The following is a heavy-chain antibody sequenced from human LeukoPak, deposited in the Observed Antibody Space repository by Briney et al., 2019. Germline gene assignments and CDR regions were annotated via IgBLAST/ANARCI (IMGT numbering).Heavy chain of an antibody. D-gene: IGHD6-19*01. CDR3: ARRIAVAVGYYYYYMDV. CDR1: GGSFSGYY. CDR2: INHSGST. Sequence: SETLSLTCAVYGGSFSGYYWSWIRQPPGKGLEWIGEINHSGSTNYNPSLKSRVTISVDTSKNQFSLKLSAVAAADTAVYYCARRIAVAVGYYYYYMDVWGKGTTVTISS. V-gene: IGHV4-34*01. J-gene: IGHJ6*03.